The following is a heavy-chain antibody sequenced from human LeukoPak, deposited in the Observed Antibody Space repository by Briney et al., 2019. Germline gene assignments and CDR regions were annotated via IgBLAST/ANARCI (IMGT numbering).Heavy chain of an antibody. CDR2: ISRSGGDS. CDR3: AKCGTTCYAIAFYI. J-gene: IGHJ3*02. CDR1: GFTFSSYA. V-gene: IGHV3-23*01. Sequence: PGGSLRLSCAASGFTFSSYAMTWVRQAPGKGLEWVSAISRSGGDSEYADSVKGRFTISRDNSKNTLYMQMNSLRAEDAAVYYCAKCGTTCYAIAFYIWGQGTMVTVSS. D-gene: IGHD2-2*01.